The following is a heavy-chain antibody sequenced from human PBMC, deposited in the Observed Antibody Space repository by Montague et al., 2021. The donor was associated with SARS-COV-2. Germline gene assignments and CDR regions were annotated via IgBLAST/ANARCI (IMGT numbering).Heavy chain of an antibody. V-gene: IGHV3-7*01. CDR3: ARNPHRTYFYGSGIYLLNHSFDY. Sequence: SLRLSSAASGFTLYAYWMNWVRQAPGKGLEWVANINYDGSETYYVGSVKGRFTISRDNANNALHLQMNNLRAADTAVYFCARNPHRTYFYGSGIYLLNHSFDYWGPGTLVTVSS. CDR1: GFTLYAYW. D-gene: IGHD3-10*01. J-gene: IGHJ4*02. CDR2: INYDGSET.